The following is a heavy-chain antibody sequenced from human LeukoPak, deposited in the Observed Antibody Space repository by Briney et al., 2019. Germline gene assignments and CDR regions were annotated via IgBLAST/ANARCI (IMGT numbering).Heavy chain of an antibody. V-gene: IGHV3-30*03. J-gene: IGHJ4*02. CDR2: ISYEGGTQ. CDR1: GVTLSPYG. D-gene: IGHD6-19*01. CDR3: ARDQGSDWSLPFDY. Sequence: PGMSLRLSCAASGVTLSPYGMHWVRQAPGKGLEWVAVISYEGGTQHYADSVKGRFTISRDNAKNSLYLKMNSLSAEDTAVYYCARDQGSDWSLPFDYWGQGTLVTVSS.